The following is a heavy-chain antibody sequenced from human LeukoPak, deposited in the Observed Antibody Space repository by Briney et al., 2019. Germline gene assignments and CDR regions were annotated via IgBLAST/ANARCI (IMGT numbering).Heavy chain of an antibody. Sequence: GGSLRLSCAASGFTVRGNYMSWVRQAPGTGPEGVSLIYGGGTTYYADAVKDRFTLPRDTSRNALILQMNSLTVEDTAVYYCARDPFSWGQGTLVTVSP. V-gene: IGHV3-66*01. CDR1: GFTVRGNY. CDR3: ARDPFS. J-gene: IGHJ5*02. CDR2: IYGGGTT.